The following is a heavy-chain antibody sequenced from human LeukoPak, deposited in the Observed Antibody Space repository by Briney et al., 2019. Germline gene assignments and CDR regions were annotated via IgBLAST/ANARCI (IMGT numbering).Heavy chain of an antibody. V-gene: IGHV3-23*01. D-gene: IGHD3-10*01. J-gene: IGHJ3*02. CDR1: GFTFSSYA. CDR3: AKDEEGTYYGSGSYVGYAFDI. Sequence: GGSLRLSCAASGFTFSSYAMSWVRQAPGKGLEWVSAISGSGGSTYYADSVKGRFTISRDNSKNTLYLQMNSLRAEDTAVYYCAKDEEGTYYGSGSYVGYAFDIWGQGTMVTVSS. CDR2: ISGSGGST.